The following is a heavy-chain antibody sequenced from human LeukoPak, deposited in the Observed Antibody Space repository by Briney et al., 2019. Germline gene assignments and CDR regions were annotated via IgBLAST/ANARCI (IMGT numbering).Heavy chain of an antibody. V-gene: IGHV3-74*01. Sequence: TGGSLRLSCAASGFTFSSYWMHWVRQAPGKGLVWVSRINSDGSSTSYADSVKGRFTISRDNAKNTLYLQMNSLRAEDTAVYYCVSLGADLEWLLQDHYYYGMDVWGQGTTVTVSS. J-gene: IGHJ6*02. CDR1: GFTFSSYW. D-gene: IGHD3-3*01. CDR3: VSLGADLEWLLQDHYYYGMDV. CDR2: INSDGSST.